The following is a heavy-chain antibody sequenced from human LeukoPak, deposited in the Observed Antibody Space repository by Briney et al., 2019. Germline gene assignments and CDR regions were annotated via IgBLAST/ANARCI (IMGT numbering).Heavy chain of an antibody. CDR1: GFTFSSYA. V-gene: IGHV3-23*01. Sequence: GGSLRLSCAASGFTFSSYAMSWVRQAPGKGLEWVSAISGSGGSTYYADSVKGRFTISRDNSKNTLYLQMNSLRAEDTAAYYCAKELTPYDFWSGYYNPSGSDYWGQGTLVTVSS. CDR3: AKELTPYDFWSGYYNPSGSDY. CDR2: ISGSGGST. D-gene: IGHD3-3*01. J-gene: IGHJ4*02.